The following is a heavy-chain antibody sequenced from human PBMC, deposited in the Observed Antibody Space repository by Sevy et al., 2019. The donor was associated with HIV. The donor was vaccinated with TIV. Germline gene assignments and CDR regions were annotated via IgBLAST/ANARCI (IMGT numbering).Heavy chain of an antibody. D-gene: IGHD3-22*01. CDR1: GGSVSSEY. CDR3: AREFFYDSTDYYWPAYYFDN. V-gene: IGHV4-4*07. Sequence: SETLSLTCNVSGGSVSSEYWSWIRQPAGKGLEWIGRIYTSETINYNPALKSRVTMSIDTYKNQISLKLTSVAAVDTAVYYCAREFFYDSTDYYWPAYYFDNWGQGTLVTVSS. J-gene: IGHJ4*02. CDR2: IYTSETI.